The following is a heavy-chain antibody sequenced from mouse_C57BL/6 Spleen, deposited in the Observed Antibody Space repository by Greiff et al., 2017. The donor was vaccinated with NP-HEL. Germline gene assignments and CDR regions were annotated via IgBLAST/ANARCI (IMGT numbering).Heavy chain of an antibody. CDR3: ARKAIYLYYAMDY. J-gene: IGHJ4*01. D-gene: IGHD3-2*02. V-gene: IGHV1-26*01. Sequence: EVQLQQSGPELVKPGASVKISCKASGYTFTDYYMNWVKQSHGKSLEWIGDINPNNGGTSYNQKFKGKATLTVDKSSSTAYMELRSLTSEDSAVYYCARKAIYLYYAMDYWGQGTSVTVSS. CDR1: GYTFTDYY. CDR2: INPNNGGT.